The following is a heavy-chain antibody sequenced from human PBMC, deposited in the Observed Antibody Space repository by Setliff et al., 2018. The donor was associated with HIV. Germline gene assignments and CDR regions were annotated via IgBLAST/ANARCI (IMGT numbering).Heavy chain of an antibody. CDR2: LNHSGDI. Sequence: PSETLSLTCAVYGESFSGYYWSWIRQSPGKGLEWIGELNHSGDINQNPSLKSGFTLSVDTSKNQFSLRLTSVTAADTAVYYCARGRDVIRDTYYSYFYMDVWSRGTAVTVSS. CDR3: ARGRDVIRDTYYSYFYMDV. V-gene: IGHV4-34*01. CDR1: GESFSGYY. D-gene: IGHD3-22*01. J-gene: IGHJ6*04.